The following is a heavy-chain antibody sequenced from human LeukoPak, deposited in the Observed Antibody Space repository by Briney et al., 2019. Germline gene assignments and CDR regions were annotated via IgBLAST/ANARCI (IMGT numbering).Heavy chain of an antibody. Sequence: SETLSLTCTVSGGSISSYYWSWIRQPAGKGLEWIGRIYTSGSTNYNPSLKSRVTMSVDTSKNQFSLKLSSVTAADTAVYYCARHRAEQWLVASVNDAFDIWGQGTMVTVSS. CDR2: IYTSGST. J-gene: IGHJ3*02. CDR1: GGSISSYY. D-gene: IGHD6-19*01. CDR3: ARHRAEQWLVASVNDAFDI. V-gene: IGHV4-4*07.